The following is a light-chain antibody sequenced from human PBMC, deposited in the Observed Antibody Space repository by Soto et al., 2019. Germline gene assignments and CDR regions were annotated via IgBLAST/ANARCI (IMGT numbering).Light chain of an antibody. V-gene: IGKV3-11*01. Sequence: EIVLTQSPATLSLSPGERGTLSCRASQTINSYLAWYQQKPGQAPRLLIDDTSNRATGIPARFSGSGSGTDFTLTISRLEPEDFAVYYCQQRSNWPLTFGGGTKVEIK. CDR3: QQRSNWPLT. J-gene: IGKJ4*01. CDR2: DTS. CDR1: QTINSY.